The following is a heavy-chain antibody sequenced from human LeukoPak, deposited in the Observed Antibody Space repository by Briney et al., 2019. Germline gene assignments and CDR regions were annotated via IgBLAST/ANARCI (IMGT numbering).Heavy chain of an antibody. D-gene: IGHD6-13*01. J-gene: IGHJ4*02. CDR3: AKDMHSSSWSRVFDY. CDR1: GFTFSSYA. Sequence: GGSLRLSCAASGFTFSSYAMSWVRQAPGKGLEWVSAISGSGGSTYYADSVKGRFTISRDNSKNTLYLQMNSLRAEDTAVYYCAKDMHSSSWSRVFDYWAREPWSPSPQ. V-gene: IGHV3-23*01. CDR2: ISGSGGST.